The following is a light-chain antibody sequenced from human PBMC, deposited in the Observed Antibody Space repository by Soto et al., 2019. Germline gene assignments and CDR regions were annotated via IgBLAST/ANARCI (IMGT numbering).Light chain of an antibody. CDR3: SSYGGGDNLI. V-gene: IGLV2-8*01. Sequence: QPVLTQPPSASGSPGQSVTISCTGSSNDLGGYNYVSWYQHHPGKAPKLIIYEVRERPSGVPDRFSGSKSGNTASLTVSGLQAEDEADYYCSSYGGGDNLIFGGGTKLTVL. CDR1: SNDLGGYNY. CDR2: EVR. J-gene: IGLJ2*01.